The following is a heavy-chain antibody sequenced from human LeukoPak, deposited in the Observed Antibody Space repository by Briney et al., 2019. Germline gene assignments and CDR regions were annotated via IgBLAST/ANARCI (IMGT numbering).Heavy chain of an antibody. CDR2: ISGSGGST. Sequence: GGSLRLSCAASGFTFSSYAMSRVRQAPGKGLEWVSAISGSGGSTHYADSVKGRFTISRDNSKNTLYLQMNSLRAEDTAVYYCAILPGYSSGWYEVNYWGQGTLVTVSS. CDR3: AILPGYSSGWYEVNY. D-gene: IGHD6-13*01. J-gene: IGHJ4*02. V-gene: IGHV3-23*01. CDR1: GFTFSSYA.